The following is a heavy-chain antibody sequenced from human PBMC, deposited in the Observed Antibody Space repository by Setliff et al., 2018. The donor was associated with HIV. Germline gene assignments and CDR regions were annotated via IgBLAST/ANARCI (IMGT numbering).Heavy chain of an antibody. CDR3: ARAAAGNYYYYYMDV. CDR2: IYPGDSDT. D-gene: IGHD6-13*01. J-gene: IGHJ6*03. CDR1: GYSFTSYW. Sequence: SCKGSGYSFTSYWIGLVRQMPGKGLEWMGIIYPGDSDTRYSLSFQGQVTISADKSISTAYLQWSSLKASDTAIYYCARAAAGNYYYYYMDVWGKGTTVTVSS. V-gene: IGHV5-51*01.